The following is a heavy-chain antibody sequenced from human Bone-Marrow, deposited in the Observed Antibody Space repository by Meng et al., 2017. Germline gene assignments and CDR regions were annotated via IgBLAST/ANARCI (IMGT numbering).Heavy chain of an antibody. CDR1: GFTFSSYS. CDR3: ARDKAGPRGSYYFDY. V-gene: IGHV3-21*01. D-gene: IGHD6-19*01. J-gene: IGHJ4*02. Sequence: GGSLRLSCAASGFTFSSYSMNWVRQAPGKGLEWVSSISSSSSYIYYADSVKGRFTISRDNAKNSLYLQMNSLRAEDTAVYYCARDKAGPRGSYYFDYWGQGTLVTVSS. CDR2: ISSSSSYI.